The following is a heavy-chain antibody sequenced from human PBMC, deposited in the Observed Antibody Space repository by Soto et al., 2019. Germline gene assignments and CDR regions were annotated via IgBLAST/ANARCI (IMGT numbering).Heavy chain of an antibody. CDR2: ISSSSSYI. Sequence: GGSLRLSCAASGFTFNSYSMNWVRQAPGKGLEWVSSISSSSSYIYYADSVKGRFTISRDNAKNSLYLQMNSLRAEDTAEYYCARDPLGIRPLGYWGQGTLVTV. CDR3: ARDPLGIRPLGY. J-gene: IGHJ4*02. D-gene: IGHD3-16*01. CDR1: GFTFNSYS. V-gene: IGHV3-21*01.